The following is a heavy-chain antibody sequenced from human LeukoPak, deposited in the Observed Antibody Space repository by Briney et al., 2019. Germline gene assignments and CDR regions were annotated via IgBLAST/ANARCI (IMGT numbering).Heavy chain of an antibody. CDR1: GGSISNFY. Sequence: PSETLSLTCTVSGGSISNFYWNWIRQPAGKGLEWIGRIYSSEDTNYNPSLKSRVSLSVDTSNNQFSLKLNSVTAADTAVYYCAREATESGYPYYVDYWGQGSLVTVSS. D-gene: IGHD5-12*01. V-gene: IGHV4-4*07. J-gene: IGHJ4*02. CDR3: AREATESGYPYYVDY. CDR2: IYSSEDT.